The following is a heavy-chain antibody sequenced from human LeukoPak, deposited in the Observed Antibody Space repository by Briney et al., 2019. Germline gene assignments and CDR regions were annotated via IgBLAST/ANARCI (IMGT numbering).Heavy chain of an antibody. CDR1: GFTFSSYE. Sequence: GGSLRLSCAASGFTFSSYEMNWVRQAPGKGLEWVSFISTSSSYIYYADSVKGRFTISRDNAKNSLYLEMNSLRAEDTAVYYCAKDGSMPWGYYMDVWGKGTTVTISS. CDR2: ISTSSSYI. D-gene: IGHD2/OR15-2a*01. V-gene: IGHV3-21*01. J-gene: IGHJ6*03. CDR3: AKDGSMPWGYYMDV.